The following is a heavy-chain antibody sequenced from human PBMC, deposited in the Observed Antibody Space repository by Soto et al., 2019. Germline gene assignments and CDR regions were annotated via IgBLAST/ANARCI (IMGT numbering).Heavy chain of an antibody. Sequence: QAQLVESGGGVVQPGTSLRHSCVASGFIFRRYGMHWVRQAPGKGLEWVALISYDGSNKFYADSVKGRLTISRDNSKSTLYLQIISLRAEDTALYYCAKDVETWGQGTLVTVSS. J-gene: IGHJ4*02. D-gene: IGHD2-21*01. CDR2: ISYDGSNK. CDR1: GFIFRRYG. CDR3: AKDVET. V-gene: IGHV3-30*18.